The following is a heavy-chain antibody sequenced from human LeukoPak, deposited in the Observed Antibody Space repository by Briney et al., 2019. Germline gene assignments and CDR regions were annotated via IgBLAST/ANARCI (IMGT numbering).Heavy chain of an antibody. J-gene: IGHJ5*02. V-gene: IGHV1-69*05. CDR2: IIPIFGTA. CDR1: GGTFSSYA. Sequence: ASVKVSCKASGGTFSSYAISWVRQAPGQGLEWMGGIIPIFGTANYAQKFQGRVTITTDESTSTAYMELSSLRSEDTAVYYCARRIWIGYCSSTSCRGGSWFDPWGQGTLVTVSS. CDR3: ARRIWIGYCSSTSCRGGSWFDP. D-gene: IGHD2-2*01.